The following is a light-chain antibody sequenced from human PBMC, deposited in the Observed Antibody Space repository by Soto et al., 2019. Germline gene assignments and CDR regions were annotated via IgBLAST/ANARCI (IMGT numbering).Light chain of an antibody. CDR1: HSVSSY. Sequence: EIALTQSPATLSLSPGERATLSCRASHSVSSYLAWYQQKPGRAPRLLIYDTSKRATGIPARFSGSGSGTDLTLTISSLEPEDFGVYYCQQRDNWPWTFGGWIKVEIK. CDR2: DTS. J-gene: IGKJ4*01. CDR3: QQRDNWPWT. V-gene: IGKV3-11*01.